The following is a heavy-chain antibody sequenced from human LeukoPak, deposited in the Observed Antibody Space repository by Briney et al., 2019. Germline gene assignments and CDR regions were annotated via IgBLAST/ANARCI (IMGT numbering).Heavy chain of an antibody. J-gene: IGHJ4*02. CDR2: FSHTGST. CDR3: ARDAGSLRGYFDS. Sequence: PSETLSLTCTVSGGSVSSGSYYWSWIRQPPGKGLEWIGYFSHTGSTNYNPSLKGRVTISVDTSKNQLSLKLSSVTAADTAIYYCARDAGSLRGYFDSWGQGTLATVSP. V-gene: IGHV4-61*01. D-gene: IGHD1-26*01. CDR1: GGSVSSGSYY.